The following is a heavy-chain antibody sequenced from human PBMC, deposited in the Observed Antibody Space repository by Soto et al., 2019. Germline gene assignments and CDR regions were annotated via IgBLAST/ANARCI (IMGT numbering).Heavy chain of an antibody. V-gene: IGHV4-59*01. J-gene: IGHJ6*02. CDR2: IYYSGST. CDR1: GGSISSYY. D-gene: IGHD1-7*01. CDR3: ARARYNWNYAGYYGMDV. Sequence: PSETLSLTCTVSGGSISSYYWSWIRQPPGKGLEWIGYIYYSGSTNYNPSLKSRVTISVDTSKNQFSLKLSSVTAADTAVYYCARARYNWNYAGYYGMDVWGQGTTVTVSS.